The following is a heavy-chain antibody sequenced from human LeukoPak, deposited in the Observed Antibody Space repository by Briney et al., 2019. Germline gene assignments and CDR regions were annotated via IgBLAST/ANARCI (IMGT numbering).Heavy chain of an antibody. CDR1: GCTFTSYY. CDR2: INPSGGST. D-gene: IGHD3-22*01. V-gene: IGHV1-46*01. Sequence: ASVKVSCKASGCTFTSYYMHWVRQAPGQGLEWMGIINPSGGSTSYAQKFQGRVTMTRDMSTSTVYMELSSLRSEDTAVYYCARDEKHYYDSSGYDYWGQGTLVTVSS. J-gene: IGHJ4*02. CDR3: ARDEKHYYDSSGYDY.